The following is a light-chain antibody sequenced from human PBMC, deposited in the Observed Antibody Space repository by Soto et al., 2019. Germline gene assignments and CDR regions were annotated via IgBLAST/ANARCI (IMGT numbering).Light chain of an antibody. Sequence: EKVLTQSPVTLSVSPGERATLSCRASQSITTNLAWYQQKPGQAPRLLIFGASNRATGIPARFSGSGSGTEFSLTISCLHSEDSAIYYCQQYNDWPPLTFGGGTKVEI. J-gene: IGKJ4*01. CDR2: GAS. CDR3: QQYNDWPPLT. V-gene: IGKV3-15*01. CDR1: QSITTN.